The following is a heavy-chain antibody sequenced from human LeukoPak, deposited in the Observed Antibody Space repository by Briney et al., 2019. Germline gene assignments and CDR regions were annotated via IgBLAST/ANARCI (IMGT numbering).Heavy chain of an antibody. V-gene: IGHV1-8*01. CDR3: ARSSFIAAAGYFY. CDR1: GYTFTSYD. CDR2: INPNSGNT. D-gene: IGHD6-13*01. Sequence: ASVKVSCKASGYTFTSYDINWVRQATGQGLEWMGWINPNSGNTGYAQKFQGGVTMTRNTSISTAYMELSSLRSEDAAVYYCARSSFIAAAGYFYWGQGTLVTVSS. J-gene: IGHJ4*02.